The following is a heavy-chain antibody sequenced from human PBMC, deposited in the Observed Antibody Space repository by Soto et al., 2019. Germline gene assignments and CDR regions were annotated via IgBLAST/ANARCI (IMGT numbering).Heavy chain of an antibody. CDR2: MSGRGDRT. CDR3: AKGSQISSAYYFDY. V-gene: IGHV3-23*01. D-gene: IGHD6-19*01. CDR1: GFTFSSYV. J-gene: IGHJ4*02. Sequence: GGSLRLSCAASGFTFSSYVMGWVRQAPGKGLEWVSSMSGRGDRTYYADSVKGRYTMSRDNPRNTLYVQMNSLGAEDTAIYYCAKGSQISSAYYFDYWGQGTLVTVSS.